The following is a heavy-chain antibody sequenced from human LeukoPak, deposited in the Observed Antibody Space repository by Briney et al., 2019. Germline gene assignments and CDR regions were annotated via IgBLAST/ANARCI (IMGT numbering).Heavy chain of an antibody. Sequence: ASVKVSCKASGYTFTSYYMHRVRQAPGQGLEWMGIINPSGGSTSYAQKFQGTVTMTRDMSTSTVYMELSSLRSEDTAVYYCARGNTVAYDYWGQGTLVTVSS. D-gene: IGHD2-21*01. CDR1: GYTFTSYY. CDR2: INPSGGST. V-gene: IGHV1-46*01. CDR3: ARGNTVAYDY. J-gene: IGHJ4*02.